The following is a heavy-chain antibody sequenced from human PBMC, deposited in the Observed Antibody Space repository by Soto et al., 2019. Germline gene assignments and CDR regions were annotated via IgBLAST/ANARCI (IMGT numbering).Heavy chain of an antibody. D-gene: IGHD1-26*01. V-gene: IGHV4-31*03. J-gene: IGHJ4*02. CDR2: IYYSGST. CDR1: GRSISSGGYY. CDR3: TGIYSGSPGGTLRY. Sequence: QVQLQESGPGLVKPSQTLSLTCTVSGRSISSGGYYWSWIRQHPGKGLEWIGYIYYSGSTYYNPTLKSRVTISVDTSKHQFSLQLSSVTAADTAVYYCTGIYSGSPGGTLRYWGQGTLVSVSS.